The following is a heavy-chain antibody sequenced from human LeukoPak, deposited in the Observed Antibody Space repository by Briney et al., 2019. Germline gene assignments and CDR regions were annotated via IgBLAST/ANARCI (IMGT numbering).Heavy chain of an antibody. Sequence: SQTLSLTCTVSGNSISSGDNYWSWIRQPAGKGLEWIGRIYTSGSTNYNPSLKSQVTISGDTSKNQFSLRLSSVTAADTAVYYCARASYSYDINGWVPFDYWGQGTLVTVSS. CDR3: ARASYSYDINGWVPFDY. D-gene: IGHD3-22*01. V-gene: IGHV4-61*02. CDR2: IYTSGST. CDR1: GNSISSGDNY. J-gene: IGHJ4*02.